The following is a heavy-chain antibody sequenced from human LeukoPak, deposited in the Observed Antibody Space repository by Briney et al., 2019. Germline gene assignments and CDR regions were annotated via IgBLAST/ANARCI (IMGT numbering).Heavy chain of an antibody. Sequence: GSLRLSCAASGFTFSSYSMNWVRQPPGKGLEWIGEINHSGSTNYNPSLKSRVTISVDTSKNQFSLKLSSVTAADTAVYYCARGTRFYYYGMDVWGQGTTVTVSS. V-gene: IGHV4-34*01. D-gene: IGHD3-3*01. CDR1: GFTFSSYS. CDR2: INHSGST. CDR3: ARGTRFYYYGMDV. J-gene: IGHJ6*02.